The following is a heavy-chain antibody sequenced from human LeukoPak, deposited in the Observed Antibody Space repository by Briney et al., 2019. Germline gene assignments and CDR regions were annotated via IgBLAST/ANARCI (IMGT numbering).Heavy chain of an antibody. CDR2: TSDSGNA. CDR1: GGSISSSSYY. V-gene: IGHV4-39*07. D-gene: IGHD3-16*01. Sequence: SETLSLTCTVSGGSISSSSYYWGWIRQPPGKGLEWIGSTSDSGNAYYNPSLKSRVTISVDTSKNQFSLKLSSVTAADTAVYYCARVIYDYAREAYYYYYMDVWGKGTTVTISS. J-gene: IGHJ6*03. CDR3: ARVIYDYAREAYYYYYMDV.